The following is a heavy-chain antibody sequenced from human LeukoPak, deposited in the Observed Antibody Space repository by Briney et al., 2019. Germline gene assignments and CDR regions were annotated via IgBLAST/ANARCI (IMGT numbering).Heavy chain of an antibody. J-gene: IGHJ3*02. V-gene: IGHV3-23*01. D-gene: IGHD3-16*01. CDR2: ISGGGGST. CDR1: GLTFSSYA. CDR3: AEVARTFYAFDI. Sequence: LPGPSLRLSCAAAGLTFSSYAMSWVRQAPGKRMDCVSAISGGGGSTYYAESVEGRFTISRDNSKNTLYLQMISLRAEDTAVYYCAEVARTFYAFDIWGQGTMVTVSS.